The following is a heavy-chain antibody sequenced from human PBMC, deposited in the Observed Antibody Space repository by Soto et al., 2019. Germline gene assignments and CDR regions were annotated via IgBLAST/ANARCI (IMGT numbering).Heavy chain of an antibody. D-gene: IGHD2-8*02. CDR1: GYNFSDYY. Sequence: ASVKVSCKSSGYNFSDYYIHWVRQAPGQGLEWLGWVSPKSGGTNYAQKFKGRVTMTRDTSSNTVYMDLSGLKSDDTAVFYCAREISGGGTLNWFDPWGQGTLVTVSS. J-gene: IGHJ5*02. CDR3: AREISGGGTLNWFDP. CDR2: VSPKSGGT. V-gene: IGHV1-2*02.